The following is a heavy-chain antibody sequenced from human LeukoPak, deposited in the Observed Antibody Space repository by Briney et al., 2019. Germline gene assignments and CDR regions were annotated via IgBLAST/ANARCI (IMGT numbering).Heavy chain of an antibody. D-gene: IGHD5-24*01. Sequence: SQTLSLTCTVSGGSISSGGYFWTWIRQHPGKGLEWIGSIYYSGSSSHNPSLKSRLTMSVDTSKNQFSLKLRSVTAADTAVYYCGRADQDGYNRDYWGQGTLVTVSS. J-gene: IGHJ4*02. V-gene: IGHV4-31*03. CDR3: GRADQDGYNRDY. CDR2: IYYSGSS. CDR1: GGSISSGGYF.